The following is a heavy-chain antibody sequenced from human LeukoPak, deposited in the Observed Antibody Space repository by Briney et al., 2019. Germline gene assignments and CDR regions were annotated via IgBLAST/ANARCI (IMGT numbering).Heavy chain of an antibody. CDR3: VKDQQRLAAAEDAFDL. D-gene: IGHD6-13*01. CDR1: GFTFSSYS. Sequence: GGSLRLSCAASGFTFSSYSMNWVRQAPGRGLEWVAFIRYDGSNKYYADSVKGRFTISRDNSKDTLYLQMNSLRPGDTAVYYCVKDQQRLAAAEDAFDLWGQGTMVTVSS. CDR2: IRYDGSNK. J-gene: IGHJ3*01. V-gene: IGHV3-30*02.